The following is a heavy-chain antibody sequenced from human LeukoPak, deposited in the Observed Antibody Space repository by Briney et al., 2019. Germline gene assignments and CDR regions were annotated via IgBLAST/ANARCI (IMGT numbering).Heavy chain of an antibody. CDR3: ARDREVGATDY. CDR1: GFTVSSNY. J-gene: IGHJ4*02. CDR2: INWNGGST. Sequence: PGGSLRLSCAASGFTVSSNYMSWVRQAPGKGLEWVSGINWNGGSTGYADSVKGRFTISRDNAKNSLYLQMNSLRAEDTALYYCARDREVGATDYWGQGTLVTVSS. V-gene: IGHV3-20*04. D-gene: IGHD1-26*01.